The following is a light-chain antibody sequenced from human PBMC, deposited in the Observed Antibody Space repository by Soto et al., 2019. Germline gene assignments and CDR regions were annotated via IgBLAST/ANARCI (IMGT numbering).Light chain of an antibody. J-gene: IGLJ1*01. Sequence: SYELTQPPSVSVAPGQTARITCGGNNIGSKRVRWYQQKPGQAPVLVVYDDSDRPSGIPERFSGSNSGNTATLSISRVEAGDEADYYCQVWDSNSVYVFGTGTKVTVL. CDR2: DDS. V-gene: IGLV3-21*02. CDR3: QVWDSNSVYV. CDR1: NIGSKR.